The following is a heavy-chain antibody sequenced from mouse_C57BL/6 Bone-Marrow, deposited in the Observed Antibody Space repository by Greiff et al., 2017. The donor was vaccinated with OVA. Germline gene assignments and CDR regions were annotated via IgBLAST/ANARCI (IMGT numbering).Heavy chain of an antibody. J-gene: IGHJ4*01. CDR2: IRNKANNHAT. V-gene: IGHV6-6*01. Sequence: EVMLVESGGGLVQPGGSMKLSCAASGFTFSDAWMDWVRQSPEKGLEWVAEIRNKANNHATYYAESVKGRFTISRDDSKSSVYLQMNSLRAEDTGIYYCTRIVTSGYYAMDYWGQGTSVTVSS. CDR3: TRIVTSGYYAMDY. CDR1: GFTFSDAW. D-gene: IGHD2-5*01.